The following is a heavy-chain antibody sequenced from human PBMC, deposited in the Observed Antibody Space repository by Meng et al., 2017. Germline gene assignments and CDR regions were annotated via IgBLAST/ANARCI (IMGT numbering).Heavy chain of an antibody. CDR1: GFTFSSYD. D-gene: IGHD3-22*01. V-gene: IGHV3-13*03. CDR2: IGTAGDT. J-gene: IGHJ4*02. Sequence: GESLKISCAACGFTFSSYDMHWVRQATGKGLEWVSAIGTAGDTYYPGSVKGQFTISRENAKNSLYLQMNSLRAEDTAVYYCAKDPALDYYDSSGPPTAYWGQGTLVTVSS. CDR3: AKDPALDYYDSSGPPTAY.